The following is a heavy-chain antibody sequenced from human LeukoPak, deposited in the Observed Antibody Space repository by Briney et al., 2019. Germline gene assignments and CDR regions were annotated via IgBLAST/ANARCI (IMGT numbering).Heavy chain of an antibody. J-gene: IGHJ5*02. CDR1: GFIFSNYA. D-gene: IGHD6-13*01. V-gene: IGHV3-23*01. CDR2: ITGRGDET. CDR3: AKGAAAGLVGWFDP. Sequence: SGGSLRLSCAASGFIFSNYALMWVRQAPGKGLEWVSSITGRGDETFYADSVKGRFSLSRDNSKNMLYLQMYSLGAEDTAIYYCAKGAAAGLVGWFDPWGQGTLVTVSS.